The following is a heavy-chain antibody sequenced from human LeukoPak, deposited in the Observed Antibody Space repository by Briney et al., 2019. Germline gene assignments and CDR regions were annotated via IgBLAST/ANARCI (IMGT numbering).Heavy chain of an antibody. CDR3: AKEIWHTVTIPGRTYFDY. CDR1: GFTFSSYS. CDR2: IRYDGSNK. V-gene: IGHV3-30*02. D-gene: IGHD4-17*01. J-gene: IGHJ4*02. Sequence: GGSLRLSCAASGFTFSSYSMNWVRQAPGKGLEWVAFIRYDGSNKYYADSVKGRFTISRDNSKNTLYLQMNSLRAEDTAVYYCAKEIWHTVTIPGRTYFDYWGQGTLVTVSS.